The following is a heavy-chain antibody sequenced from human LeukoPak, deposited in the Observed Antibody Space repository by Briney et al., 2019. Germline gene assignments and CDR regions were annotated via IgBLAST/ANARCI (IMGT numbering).Heavy chain of an antibody. Sequence: PSETLSLTCTVSSGSISSGGYYWNWIRQPPGKGLEWIGYINHSGSTYYNPSLKSRVTISVDRSKNQISLNLSSVTAADTAVYYCARDDDSSGYPDAFHIWGQGTLVTVSS. D-gene: IGHD3-22*01. V-gene: IGHV4-30-2*01. CDR2: INHSGST. CDR3: ARDDDSSGYPDAFHI. CDR1: SGSISSGGYY. J-gene: IGHJ3*02.